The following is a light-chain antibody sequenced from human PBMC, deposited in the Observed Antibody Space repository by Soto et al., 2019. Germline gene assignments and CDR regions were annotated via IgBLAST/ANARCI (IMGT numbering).Light chain of an antibody. Sequence: DIVMTQSPDSLAVSLGERATINCKSSQSVLYSSNNKNYLAWYQQKPGQPPKLLIYWASTRESGVPDRFSGSGSGTDFTLTISSLQAEDVAVYYCQQYYSTAPLTFGGETKVEIK. V-gene: IGKV4-1*01. CDR3: QQYYSTAPLT. J-gene: IGKJ4*01. CDR2: WAS. CDR1: QSVLYSSNNKNY.